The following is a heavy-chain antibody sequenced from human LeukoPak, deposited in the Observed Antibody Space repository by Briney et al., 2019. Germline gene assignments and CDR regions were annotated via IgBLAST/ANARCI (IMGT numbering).Heavy chain of an antibody. J-gene: IGHJ3*02. CDR3: ARLWYYDSSGYYQYLDAFDI. CDR1: GGSISSYY. D-gene: IGHD3-22*01. Sequence: PSETLSLTCTVSGGSISSYYWSWIRQPPGKGLEWIGYIYYSGSTNYNPSLKSRVTISVDTSKNQFSLKLSSVTAADTAVYYCARLWYYDSSGYYQYLDAFDIWGQGTMVTVSS. CDR2: IYYSGST. V-gene: IGHV4-59*08.